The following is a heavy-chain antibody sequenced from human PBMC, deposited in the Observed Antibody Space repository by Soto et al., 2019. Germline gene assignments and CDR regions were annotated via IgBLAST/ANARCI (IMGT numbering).Heavy chain of an antibody. CDR3: AASSWYGYYYMDV. D-gene: IGHD6-13*01. V-gene: IGHV4-59*08. CDR2: IYYSGST. CDR1: GGSISSYY. Sequence: SETLSLTCTVSGGSISSYYWSWIRQPPGKGLEWIGYIYYSGSTNYNPSLKSRVTISVDTSKNQFSLKLSSVTAADTAVYYCAASSWYGYYYMDVWGKGTTVTVSS. J-gene: IGHJ6*03.